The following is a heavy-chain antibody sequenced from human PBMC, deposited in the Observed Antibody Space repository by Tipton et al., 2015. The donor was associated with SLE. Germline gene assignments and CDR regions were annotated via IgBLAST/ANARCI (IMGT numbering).Heavy chain of an antibody. CDR2: IWYDGSNI. Sequence: SLRLSCAASGFTFSSYAMHWIRQAPGKGLEWVAVIWYDGSNISYADSVKGRFTISRDNSKNTLFLQMISLRPEDTAVYYCASGGHTSTLYFEMWGQGTMVTVSS. J-gene: IGHJ3*02. D-gene: IGHD2-2*01. CDR1: GFTFSSYA. V-gene: IGHV3-33*01. CDR3: ASGGHTSTLYFEM.